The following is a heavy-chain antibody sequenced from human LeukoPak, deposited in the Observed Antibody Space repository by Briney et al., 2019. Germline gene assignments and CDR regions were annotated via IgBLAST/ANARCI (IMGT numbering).Heavy chain of an antibody. CDR2: IWYDGSNK. Sequence: GGSLRLSCAASGFTFSSYGMHWVRQAPGKGLEWVAVIWYDGSNKYYADSVKGRFTISRDNSKNTLYLQMNSLRAEDTAVYYCAKGGDTYDFWSCYYTGRHYYYYMDVWGKGTTVTVSS. CDR1: GFTFSSYG. D-gene: IGHD3-3*01. V-gene: IGHV3-33*06. CDR3: AKGGDTYDFWSCYYTGRHYYYYMDV. J-gene: IGHJ6*03.